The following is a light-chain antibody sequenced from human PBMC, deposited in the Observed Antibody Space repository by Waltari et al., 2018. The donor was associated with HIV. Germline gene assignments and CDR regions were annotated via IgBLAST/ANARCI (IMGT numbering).Light chain of an antibody. V-gene: IGLV1-44*01. CDR3: ASWDDKLDGWV. CDR1: YSNIGSNT. Sequence: QSLLPQPPSASGTPGQRVTISCSGSYSNIGSNTVNWHQQLPGSAPRAPIYNNDPRPQGVPDRFSGAKFGTSASLAISGLQSEDQGDYYCASWDDKLDGWVFGGGTRLTVL. J-gene: IGLJ3*02. CDR2: NND.